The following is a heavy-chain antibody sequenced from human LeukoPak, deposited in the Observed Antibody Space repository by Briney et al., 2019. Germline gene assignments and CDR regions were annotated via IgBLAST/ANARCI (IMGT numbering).Heavy chain of an antibody. D-gene: IGHD2-2*01. J-gene: IGHJ6*02. Sequence: PGGSLRLSCAASGFTFSSYAMSWVRQAPGKGLEWVSAISGSGGSTYYADSVKGRFTISRDNSKNTLYLQMNGLRAEDTAVYYCAKDPDIVVVPAAPYGMDVWGQGTTVTVSS. CDR2: ISGSGGST. V-gene: IGHV3-23*01. CDR1: GFTFSSYA. CDR3: AKDPDIVVVPAAPYGMDV.